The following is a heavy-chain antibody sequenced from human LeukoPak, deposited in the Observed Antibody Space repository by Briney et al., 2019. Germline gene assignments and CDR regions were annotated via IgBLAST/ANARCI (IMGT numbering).Heavy chain of an antibody. J-gene: IGHJ3*02. V-gene: IGHV4-4*07. CDR3: ARRRLVPYAFDI. D-gene: IGHD2-2*01. CDR1: GGSITSYY. CDR2: IFISEST. Sequence: SSETLSLTCTVSGGSITSYYWSWVRQPAGKGLEWIGRIFISESTNYNPSLKSRVTMSVDTSKNQFSLKLSSVTAADTAVYYCARRRLVPYAFDIWGQGTMVTVSS.